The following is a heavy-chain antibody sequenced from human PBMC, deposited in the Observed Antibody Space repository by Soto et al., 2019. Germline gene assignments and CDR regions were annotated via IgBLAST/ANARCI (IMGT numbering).Heavy chain of an antibody. Sequence: PSEIQSLTYAVDGGTFRGYDWSRILQPPGKGLEWSGEINHSGSTNYNPSLKSRVTISVDTSKNQFSLKRSSVTAADTAVYYCRFGLGWGHHYFDFGGEGTLVTLSS. CDR1: GGTFRGYD. CDR3: RFGLGWGHHYFDF. V-gene: IGHV4-34*08. J-gene: IGHJ4*02. CDR2: INHSGST. D-gene: IGHD3-16*01.